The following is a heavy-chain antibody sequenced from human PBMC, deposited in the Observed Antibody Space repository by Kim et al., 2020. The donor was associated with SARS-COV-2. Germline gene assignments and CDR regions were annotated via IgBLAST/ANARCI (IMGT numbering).Heavy chain of an antibody. D-gene: IGHD3-16*02. J-gene: IGHJ6*02. Sequence: SVKGRFTSSRDNAKNSLYLQMNSLRVEDTAVYYCAVGSLPEEKYDTAMDIWGQGTTVTVAS. V-gene: IGHV3-48*03. CDR3: AVGSLPEEKYDTAMDI.